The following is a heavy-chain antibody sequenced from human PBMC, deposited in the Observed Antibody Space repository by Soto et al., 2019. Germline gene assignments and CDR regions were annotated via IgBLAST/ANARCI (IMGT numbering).Heavy chain of an antibody. CDR1: GFTFRSYA. D-gene: IGHD5-18*01. V-gene: IGHV3-23*01. J-gene: IGHJ4*02. CDR2: ISGSGGST. Sequence: PGGSLRLSCAASGFTFRSYAMSWVRQAPGKGLEWVSAISGSGGSTYYADSVKGRFTISRDNSKNTLYLQMNSLRAEDTAVYYCAKDLTIFPETAPFWGQGTLGTVSS. CDR3: AKDLTIFPETAPF.